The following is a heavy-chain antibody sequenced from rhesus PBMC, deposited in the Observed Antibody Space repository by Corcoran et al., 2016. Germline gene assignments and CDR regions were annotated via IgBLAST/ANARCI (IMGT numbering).Heavy chain of an antibody. CDR3: ARVGDSAYSYYCDY. CDR1: GGSISGYYL. Sequence: QVQLQESGPGVVQPSETLSLTCAVSGGSISGYYLWSGIRQPPGKGLEWIGYIYGGMGRTTSNPSLKNRVTIAKYTSKNQFSLNLSSVTAADTAVYYCARVGDSAYSYYCDYWGQGVLVTVSS. D-gene: IGHD3-28*01. CDR2: IYGGMGRT. V-gene: IGHV4S7*01. J-gene: IGHJ4*01.